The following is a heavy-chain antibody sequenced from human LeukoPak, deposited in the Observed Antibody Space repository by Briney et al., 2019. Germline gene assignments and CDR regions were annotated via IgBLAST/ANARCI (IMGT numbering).Heavy chain of an antibody. Sequence: ASVKVSCMDSGYSFTSYGISWVRQDPGQGREWMGWISAYIGNTNYAQKLQGTDSMTTDTTTSTAYMELRCLGSDETAVYCSARDASSGLFDYWGQGTLVTVSS. CDR1: GYSFTSYG. CDR3: ARDASSGLFDY. V-gene: IGHV1-18*04. D-gene: IGHD6-19*01. CDR2: ISAYIGNT. J-gene: IGHJ4*02.